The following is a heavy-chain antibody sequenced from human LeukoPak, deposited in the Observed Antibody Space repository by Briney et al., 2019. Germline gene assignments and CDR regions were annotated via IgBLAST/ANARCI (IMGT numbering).Heavy chain of an antibody. Sequence: PGGSLRLSCAASGFTFSDYYMSWIRQAPGKGLEWVSYISSSGSTIYYADSVKGRFTISRDNAKNSLYLQVNSLRAEDTAVYYCAREIQSDLQTLNFDYWGQGTLVTVSS. CDR1: GFTFSDYY. CDR2: ISSSGSTI. J-gene: IGHJ4*02. V-gene: IGHV3-11*01. D-gene: IGHD2-21*02. CDR3: AREIQSDLQTLNFDY.